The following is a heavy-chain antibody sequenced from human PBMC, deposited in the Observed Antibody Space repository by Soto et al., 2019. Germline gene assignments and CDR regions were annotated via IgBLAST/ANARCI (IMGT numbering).Heavy chain of an antibody. CDR2: IYYSGST. CDR3: ARVWRLSDFWSGYYTGDAFDI. V-gene: IGHV4-61*01. J-gene: IGHJ3*02. Sequence: SETLSLTCTVSGGSISSGNSYWGWIRQPPGKGLEWIGYIYYSGSTNYNPSLKSRVTISVDTSKNQFSLKLSSVTAADTAVYYCARVWRLSDFWSGYYTGDAFDIWGQGTMVTVSS. CDR1: GGSISSGNSY. D-gene: IGHD3-3*01.